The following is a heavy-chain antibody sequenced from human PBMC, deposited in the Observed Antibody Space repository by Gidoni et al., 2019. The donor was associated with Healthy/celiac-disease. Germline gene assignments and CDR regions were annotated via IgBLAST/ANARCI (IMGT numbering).Heavy chain of an antibody. Sequence: QVQLVQSGAEVKKPVSSVKVSCKASGGTFSSYAISWVRQAPGQGLEWMGRIIPILGIANYAQKFQGRVTITADKSTSTAYMELSSLRSEDTAVYYCARGPRTTGTPFDYWGQGTLVTVSS. D-gene: IGHD1-1*01. V-gene: IGHV1-69*04. CDR1: GGTFSSYA. CDR2: IIPILGIA. J-gene: IGHJ4*02. CDR3: ARGPRTTGTPFDY.